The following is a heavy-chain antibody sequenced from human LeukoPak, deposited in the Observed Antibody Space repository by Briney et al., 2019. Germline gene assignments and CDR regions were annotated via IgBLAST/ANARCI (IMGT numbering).Heavy chain of an antibody. CDR2: ISGSGAST. CDR1: GFTFSSYA. J-gene: IGHJ4*02. CDR3: AKINYDMGDY. Sequence: PGGSLRLSCAASGFTFSSYAMSWVRQAPGKGLEWVSSISGSGASTYHADSVKGRFTISRDNSKNTLYLQMNSLRAEDTAVCYCAKINYDMGDYWGQGTLVTVSS. D-gene: IGHD3-22*01. V-gene: IGHV3-23*01.